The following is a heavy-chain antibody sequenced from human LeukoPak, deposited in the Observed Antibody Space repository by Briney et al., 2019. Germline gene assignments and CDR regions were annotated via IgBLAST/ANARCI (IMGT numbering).Heavy chain of an antibody. CDR2: INPSGGST. D-gene: IGHD1-26*01. V-gene: IGHV1-46*01. J-gene: IGHJ4*02. Sequence: ASVKVSCKVSGYTLTELSMHWVRQAPGQGLEWMGIINPSGGSTSYAQKFQGRVTMTRDTSTSTVYMELSSLRSEDTAVYYCASFGGATLVSYWGQGTLVTVSS. CDR3: ASFGGATLVSY. CDR1: GYTLTELS.